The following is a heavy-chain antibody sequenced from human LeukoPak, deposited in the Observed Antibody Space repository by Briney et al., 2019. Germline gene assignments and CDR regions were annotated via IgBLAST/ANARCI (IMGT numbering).Heavy chain of an antibody. CDR2: IYTSGST. CDR1: GGSISSYY. J-gene: IGHJ6*02. D-gene: IGHD2-2*01. Sequence: SETLSLTCTVSGGSISSYYWSWIRQPAGKGLEWIGRIYTSGSTNYNPSLKSRVTMSVDTSKNQFSLKLSSVTAADTAVYYCAKAPFAPAAMRGYYYYYGMDVWGQGTTVTVSS. V-gene: IGHV4-4*07. CDR3: AKAPFAPAAMRGYYYYYGMDV.